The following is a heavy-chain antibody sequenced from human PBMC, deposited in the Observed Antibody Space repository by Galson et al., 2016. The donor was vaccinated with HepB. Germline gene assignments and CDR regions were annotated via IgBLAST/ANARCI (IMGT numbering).Heavy chain of an antibody. CDR2: IYPCTSDT. J-gene: IGHJ3*02. CDR3: ARGGEFSGPFDI. CDR1: GYTFTDHW. D-gene: IGHD3-10*01. Sequence: QSGAEAPKLAESLKISCKASGYTFTDHWIAWVRQMPGKGLEWKGIIYPCTSDTRYSPSFQGQVTISSDKSITTASLPWGSLKASDTAMYYCARGGEFSGPFDIWGQGTMVTVSS. V-gene: IGHV5-51*01.